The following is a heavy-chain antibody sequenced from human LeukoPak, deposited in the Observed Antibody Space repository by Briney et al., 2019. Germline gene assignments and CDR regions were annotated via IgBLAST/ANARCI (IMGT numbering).Heavy chain of an antibody. CDR1: GFTFSSYD. D-gene: IGHD3-10*01. Sequence: PGGSLRLSCAASGFTFSSYDMHWVRQATGEGLEWVSAIGTAGDTYYLGSVKGRFTISRENAKNSLYLQMNSLRAGDTAVYYCARGIRHSNWFDPWGQGTLVTVSS. CDR2: IGTAGDT. V-gene: IGHV3-13*01. CDR3: ARGIRHSNWFDP. J-gene: IGHJ5*02.